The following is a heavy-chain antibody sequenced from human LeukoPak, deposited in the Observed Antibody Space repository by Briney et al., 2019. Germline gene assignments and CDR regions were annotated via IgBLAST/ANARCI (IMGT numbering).Heavy chain of an antibody. Sequence: ASVKVSCKASGGTFSSYAISWVRQAPGQGLEWMGGIIPLFGTANYAQKFQGRVTTTTDESTSTAYMELSSLRSEDTAVYYCATEYSYGLPVAFDIWGQGTMVTVSS. D-gene: IGHD5-18*01. CDR3: ATEYSYGLPVAFDI. J-gene: IGHJ3*02. CDR1: GGTFSSYA. V-gene: IGHV1-69*05. CDR2: IIPLFGTA.